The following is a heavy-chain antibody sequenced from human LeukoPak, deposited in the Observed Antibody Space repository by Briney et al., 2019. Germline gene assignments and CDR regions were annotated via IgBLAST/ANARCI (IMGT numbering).Heavy chain of an antibody. V-gene: IGHV3-30-3*01. CDR3: ARGGLHYYDSSGFDY. J-gene: IGHJ4*02. CDR2: ILYDGSKK. D-gene: IGHD3-22*01. Sequence: PGRSLRLSCAASGFTFSRYAMHWVRQAPGKGLECVAVILYDGSKKYYADSVKGRFTISRDNSKSTVYLQMNSLRVVDTAVYYCARGGLHYYDSSGFDYWGRGTLVTVSS. CDR1: GFTFSRYA.